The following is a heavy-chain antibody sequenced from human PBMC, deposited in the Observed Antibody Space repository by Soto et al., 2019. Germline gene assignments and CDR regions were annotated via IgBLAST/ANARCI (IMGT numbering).Heavy chain of an antibody. D-gene: IGHD2-15*01. J-gene: IGHJ4*02. CDR1: GFIFSTYA. V-gene: IGHV3-23*01. CDR2: ISVSGDYT. Sequence: EVQLLESGGGLVQPGGSLRLSCAASGFIFSTYAMNWVRQAPGKGLEWVSTISVSGDYTYYADSVKGRFTISRDNSKNTQYLQMNSLRADDTAMYYCATRHLSFCSGGTCNPFDFWGQGALVTVSS. CDR3: ATRHLSFCSGGTCNPFDF.